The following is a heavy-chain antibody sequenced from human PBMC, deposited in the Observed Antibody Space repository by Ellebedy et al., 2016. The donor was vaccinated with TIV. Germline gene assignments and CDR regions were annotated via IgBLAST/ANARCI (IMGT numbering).Heavy chain of an antibody. CDR1: GYTFTSYG. D-gene: IGHD3-22*01. CDR3: ATDRAITMIGGRKFTFDY. Sequence: AASVKVSCKASGYTFTSYGISWVRQAPGQGLEWMGWISAYNGNTNYAQKLQGRVTMTEDTSTDTAYMELSSLRSEDTAVYYCATDRAITMIGGRKFTFDYWGQGTLVTVSS. V-gene: IGHV1-18*01. J-gene: IGHJ4*02. CDR2: ISAYNGNT.